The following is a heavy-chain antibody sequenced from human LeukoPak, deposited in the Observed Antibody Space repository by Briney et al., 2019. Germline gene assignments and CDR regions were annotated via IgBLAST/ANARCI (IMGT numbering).Heavy chain of an antibody. Sequence: GGSLRLSSAASGFTSSSYGMHWVRQAPDTALEGLACILYDGSNKYYADSVKGRFVISRGNSKNTLYLQMNSPRAEETAVYYCGKDGAYHWNGVDYWGQGTLVTVSS. D-gene: IGHD1-1*01. J-gene: IGHJ4*02. CDR3: GKDGAYHWNGVDY. CDR2: ILYDGSNK. V-gene: IGHV3-30*02. CDR1: GFTSSSYG.